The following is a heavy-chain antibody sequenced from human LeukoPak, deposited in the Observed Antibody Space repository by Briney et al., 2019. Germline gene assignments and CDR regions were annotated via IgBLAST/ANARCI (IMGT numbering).Heavy chain of an antibody. CDR1: GDSISSRSYY. D-gene: IGHD5-24*01. CDR2: IYYSGNT. Sequence: SETLSLTCTVSGDSISSRSYYWGWIRQPPGKGLEWIGSIYYSGNTYYNPSLQSRVTISVDTSKKQFSLKLSSVTAADTAVYYCARGVSPSFVWGWLQLWWDYWGQGTLVTVSS. V-gene: IGHV4-39*07. CDR3: ARGVSPSFVWGWLQLWWDY. J-gene: IGHJ4*02.